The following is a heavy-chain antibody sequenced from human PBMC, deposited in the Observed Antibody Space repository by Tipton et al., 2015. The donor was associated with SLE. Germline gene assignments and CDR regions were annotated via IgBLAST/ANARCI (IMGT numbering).Heavy chain of an antibody. Sequence: QLVQSGPEVKKPGSSVKVSCRASGGTFSSYAISWVRQATGQGLEWMGWMNPNSGNTGYAQKFQGRVTMTRNTSISTAYMELSSLRSEDTAVYYCAGGGPYCGGDCYNAFDIWGQGTMVTVSS. CDR1: GGTFSSYA. J-gene: IGHJ3*02. V-gene: IGHV1-8*02. CDR2: MNPNSGNT. CDR3: AGGGPYCGGDCYNAFDI. D-gene: IGHD2-21*01.